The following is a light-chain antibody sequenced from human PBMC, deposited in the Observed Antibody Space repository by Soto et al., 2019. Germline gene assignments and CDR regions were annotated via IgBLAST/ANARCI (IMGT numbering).Light chain of an antibody. V-gene: IGKV1-39*01. CDR3: QQGASFPRT. CDR2: AAS. CDR1: QIIGTY. J-gene: IGKJ4*01. Sequence: DIQMTQSPSPLSASVGDRVTITCRASQIIGTYLNWYRQKSGKAPKLLIYAASTLQSGVPSRFSGSGSGTDFTLTIRSLQPEDFATYYCQQGASFPRTFGGGTKVDIK.